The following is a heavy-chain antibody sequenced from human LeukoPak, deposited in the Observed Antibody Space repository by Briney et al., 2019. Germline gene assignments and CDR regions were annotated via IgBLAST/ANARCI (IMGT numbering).Heavy chain of an antibody. Sequence: GGSLRLSCAASGFTFSSYAMSWVRQAPGRGLEWVSAISGSGGSTYYADSVKGRFTISRDNSKNTLYLQMNSLRAEDTAVYYCAKSPFSGSYFYFDYWGQGTLVTVSS. CDR2: ISGSGGST. J-gene: IGHJ4*02. V-gene: IGHV3-23*01. D-gene: IGHD3-10*01. CDR3: AKSPFSGSYFYFDY. CDR1: GFTFSSYA.